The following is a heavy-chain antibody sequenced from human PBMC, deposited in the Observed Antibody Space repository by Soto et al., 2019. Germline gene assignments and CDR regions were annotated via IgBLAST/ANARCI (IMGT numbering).Heavy chain of an antibody. CDR2: IWYEGSNK. Sequence: QVQLVESGGGVVQPGRSLGLSCAASGFTFRSYGMHWVRQAPGKGLEWVAVIWYEGSNKYYADSVKGRFTISRDNSKNTLYLKMNSLRAEDTAVYYCARGMTTVTHPYYYNYGMDVWGQGTTVTVSS. CDR3: ARGMTTVTHPYYYNYGMDV. J-gene: IGHJ6*02. D-gene: IGHD4-4*01. V-gene: IGHV3-33*01. CDR1: GFTFRSYG.